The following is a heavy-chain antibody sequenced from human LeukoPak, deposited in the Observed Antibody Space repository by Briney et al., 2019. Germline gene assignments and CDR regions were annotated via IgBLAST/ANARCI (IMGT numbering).Heavy chain of an antibody. V-gene: IGHV3-21*01. CDR2: ISSSSNYI. CDR3: ARDVGASAPDAFDI. CDR1: GFTFSTYN. J-gene: IGHJ3*02. Sequence: GGSLRLFCAASGFTFSTYNMNWVRRAPGKGLEWVSSISSSSNYIYYADSVKGRFTISRDNAKNSLYLQMNSLRAEDTDVYYCARDVGASAPDAFDIWGQGTMVTVSS. D-gene: IGHD1-26*01.